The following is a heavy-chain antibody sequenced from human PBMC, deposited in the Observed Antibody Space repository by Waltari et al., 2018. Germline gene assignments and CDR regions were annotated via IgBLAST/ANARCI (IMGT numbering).Heavy chain of an antibody. CDR2: ISHGGST. D-gene: IGHD2-21*02. CDR3: ASQELHGDFYRTDVVDF. Sequence: QVHLQQSGAGLLWPSPTLSLTCTVHGGSTSAFYWCWIRQAPGKGLEWLGAISHGGSTSSHPTLRDRIKISAATSKTDFYQTMNSMTAANTATCFCASQELHGDFYRTDVVDFWGRGTSVTVSS. J-gene: IGHJ6*01. CDR1: GGSTSAFY. V-gene: IGHV4-34*01.